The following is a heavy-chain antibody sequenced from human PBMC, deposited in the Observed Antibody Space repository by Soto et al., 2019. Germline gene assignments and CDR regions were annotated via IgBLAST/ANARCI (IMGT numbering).Heavy chain of an antibody. D-gene: IGHD6-6*01. V-gene: IGHV6-1*01. CDR1: GDSVSSNSAA. Sequence: SQTLSLTGAISGDSVSSNSAAWNWIRQSPSRGLEWLGRTYYRSKWYNDYAVSVKSRITINPDTSKNQFSLQLNSVTPEDTAVYYSARDRLIAARRFDYYYYCMDVWGQGTTVTVSS. J-gene: IGHJ6*02. CDR3: ARDRLIAARRFDYYYYCMDV. CDR2: TYYRSKWYN.